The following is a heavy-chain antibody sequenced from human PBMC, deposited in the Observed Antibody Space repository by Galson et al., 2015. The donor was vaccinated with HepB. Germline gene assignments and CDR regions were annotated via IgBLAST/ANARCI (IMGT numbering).Heavy chain of an antibody. V-gene: IGHV1-18*04. CDR3: ARETGRWFGESGTSYGTDV. J-gene: IGHJ6*02. Sequence: SVKVSCKASGYTFTRYGISWVRQAPGQGLEWMGWISAYNGNTNYAQKLQGRVTMTTDTSTSTAYMELRSLRSDDTAVYYCARETGRWFGESGTSYGTDVWGQGTTVTVSS. CDR2: ISAYNGNT. D-gene: IGHD3-10*01. CDR1: GYTFTRYG.